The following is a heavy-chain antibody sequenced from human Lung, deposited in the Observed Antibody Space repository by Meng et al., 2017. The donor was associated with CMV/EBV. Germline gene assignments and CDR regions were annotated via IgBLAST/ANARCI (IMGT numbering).Heavy chain of an antibody. CDR2: IPHRGSS. D-gene: IGHD3-10*01. CDR3: LRRSGGSV. J-gene: IGHJ1*01. V-gene: IGHV4-4*02. Sequence: HVQLRASGPALVNPSETRSLTGAFSGDSITNHNWWAWVRQPPGKGLEWIGEIPHRGSSAYNPSLKSRVSMSIDKSKNQFSLKLTSVTAADTAVYHCLRRSGGSVWGQGTLVTVSS. CDR1: GDSITNHNW.